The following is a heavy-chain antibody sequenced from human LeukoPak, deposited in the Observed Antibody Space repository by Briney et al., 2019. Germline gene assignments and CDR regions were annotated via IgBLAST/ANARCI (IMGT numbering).Heavy chain of an antibody. CDR1: GFTVSSNY. V-gene: IGHV3-53*01. CDR3: ARVGGAIFGVVQGYDY. Sequence: GGSLRLSCAASGFTVSSNYMSWVRQAPGKGLEWVSVIYSGGSTYYADSVKGRFTISRDNSKNTLYLQMNSLRAEDTAVYYCARVGGAIFGVVQGYDYWGQGTLVTVSS. D-gene: IGHD3-3*01. J-gene: IGHJ4*02. CDR2: IYSGGST.